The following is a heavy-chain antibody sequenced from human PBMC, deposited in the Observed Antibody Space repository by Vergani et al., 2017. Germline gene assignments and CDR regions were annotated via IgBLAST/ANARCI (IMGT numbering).Heavy chain of an antibody. J-gene: IGHJ6*02. V-gene: IGHV1-69*01. Sequence: QVQLVQSGAEVKKPGASVRVSCKASGGTFSSYAISWVRQAPGQGLEWMGGIIPIFGTANYAQKFQGRVTITADECTSTAYMELSSLRSEDTAVYYCARGRHSSGWYGGTYYYYYGMDVGSQGTTVTVSS. D-gene: IGHD6-19*01. CDR1: GGTFSSYA. CDR2: IIPIFGTA. CDR3: ARGRHSSGWYGGTYYYYYGMDV.